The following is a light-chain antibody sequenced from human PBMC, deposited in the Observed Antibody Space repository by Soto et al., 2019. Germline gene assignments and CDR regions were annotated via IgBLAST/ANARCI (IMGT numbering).Light chain of an antibody. Sequence: QMIKYPSSVSGFVGDRVTITCRSTQGISSWLAWYQQKPGKGPKLLIYDASTLQSGVPSRFSGSGSGTDFTLTINSLQPDDFATYYCHQANSFPATFGGGTKVDSK. CDR2: DAS. CDR3: HQANSFPAT. J-gene: IGKJ4*01. V-gene: IGKV1-12*01. CDR1: QGISSW.